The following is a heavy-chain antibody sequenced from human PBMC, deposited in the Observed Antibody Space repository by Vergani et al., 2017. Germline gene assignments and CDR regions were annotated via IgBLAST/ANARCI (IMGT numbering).Heavy chain of an antibody. J-gene: IGHJ4*02. V-gene: IGHV3-7*01. CDR1: GFTFSSYW. D-gene: IGHD3-3*01. CDR2: IKQDGSEK. Sequence: EVQLVESGGGLVQPGGSLRLSCAASGFTFSSYWMSWVRQAPGKGLEWVANIKQDGSEKYYVDSVKGRFTISRDNAKNSLYLQMNRLRAEDTAVYYCARDSFFGVVIIPFDYWGQGTLVTVSS. CDR3: ARDSFFGVVIIPFDY.